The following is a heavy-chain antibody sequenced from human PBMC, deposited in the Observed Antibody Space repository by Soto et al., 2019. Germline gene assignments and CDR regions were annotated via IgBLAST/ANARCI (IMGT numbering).Heavy chain of an antibody. Sequence: QVQLVESGGGVMQPGRSLKLSCAASGFTFNNYGMHWVRQAPGKGLEWVAVIWNDGNGYYYANSVKGRFTISRDNSKNTLYLQMSSLRVEDTAVYYCARRQISPPTRGAASARGGMDVWGQGTTVTVSS. CDR1: GFTFNNYG. V-gene: IGHV3-33*01. CDR2: IWNDGNGY. D-gene: IGHD6-13*01. CDR3: ARRQISPPTRGAASARGGMDV. J-gene: IGHJ6*02.